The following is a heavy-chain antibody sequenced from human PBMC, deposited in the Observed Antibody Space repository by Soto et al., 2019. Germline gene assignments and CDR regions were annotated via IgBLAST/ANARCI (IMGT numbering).Heavy chain of an antibody. CDR3: ARRGLSSSLSGGYGMDV. J-gene: IGHJ6*02. D-gene: IGHD6-13*01. Sequence: SETLSLTCTVSGGSISSSSYYWGWIRQPPGKGLEWIGSIYYSGSTYYNPSLKSRVTISVDTSKNQFSLKLSSVTAADTAVYYCARRGLSSSLSGGYGMDVWGQGTTVTVSS. CDR2: IYYSGST. CDR1: GGSISSSSYY. V-gene: IGHV4-39*01.